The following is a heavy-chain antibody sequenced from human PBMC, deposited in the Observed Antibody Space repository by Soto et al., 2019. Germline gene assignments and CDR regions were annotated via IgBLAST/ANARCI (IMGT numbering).Heavy chain of an antibody. CDR1: GFTFSSYS. CDR3: ARNNPVWNGPYYYYGKDV. J-gene: IGHJ6*02. Sequence: PGGPLRLSCAASGFTFSSYSMNWVRQAPGKGLEWVSSISSSSSYIYYADSVKGRFTISRDNAKNSLYLQMNSLRAEDTAVYYCARNNPVWNGPYYYYGKDVWGQGTTVTVSS. D-gene: IGHD1-1*01. CDR2: ISSSSSYI. V-gene: IGHV3-21*01.